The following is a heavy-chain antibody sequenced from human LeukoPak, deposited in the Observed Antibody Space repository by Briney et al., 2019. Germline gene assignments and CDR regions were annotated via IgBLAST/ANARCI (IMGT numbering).Heavy chain of an antibody. CDR3: ARGSDGYTTFDY. CDR2: IHYGGST. CDR1: GGSIISSNYY. J-gene: IGHJ4*02. Sequence: SETLSLTCTVSGGSIISSNYYWGWIRQPPGKGLEWIGSIHYGGSTYYNPSLKSRLTISVDTSKNQFSLKVSSVTAADTAVYYCARGSDGYTTFDYWGQGTLVTVSS. D-gene: IGHD5-24*01. V-gene: IGHV4-39*07.